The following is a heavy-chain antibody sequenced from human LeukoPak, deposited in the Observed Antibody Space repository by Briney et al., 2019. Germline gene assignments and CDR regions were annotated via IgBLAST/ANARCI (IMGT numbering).Heavy chain of an antibody. V-gene: IGHV3-66*01. CDR1: RLTVNWNY. CDR3: ARGNPAAPGEHLDH. J-gene: IGHJ4*02. D-gene: IGHD6-13*01. CDR2: IYVGGGT. Sequence: GGSLRLCCAASRLTVNWNYMVWVRQAPGKGLERVSGIYVGGGTKYADSVKGRFTISTDTSKNTLSLQMNILRAEDTAVYYCARGNPAAPGEHLDHWGQGTLVTVSS.